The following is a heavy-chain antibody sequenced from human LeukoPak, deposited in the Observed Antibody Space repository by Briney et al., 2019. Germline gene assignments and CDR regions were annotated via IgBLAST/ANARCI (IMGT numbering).Heavy chain of an antibody. Sequence: GGSLRLSCAASAFTFSNYWMSWVRQAPGNWLEWVANIKEDGSEINYVDSVKGRFTIYRDNAKNSLYLQMNSLRVDDTAVYYCARDRGYSNFDYWGQGTLVTVSS. CDR3: ARDRGYSNFDY. CDR1: AFTFSNYW. D-gene: IGHD4-23*01. CDR2: IKEDGSEI. V-gene: IGHV3-7*01. J-gene: IGHJ4*02.